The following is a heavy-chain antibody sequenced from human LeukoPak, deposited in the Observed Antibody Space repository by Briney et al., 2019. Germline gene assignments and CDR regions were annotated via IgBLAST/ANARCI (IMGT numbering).Heavy chain of an antibody. Sequence: GGSLRLSCAASGFTFSSYGMHWVRQAPGKGLEWVSYISQSSDRIYHADSVKGRFTISRDNAKNSLYLQMDSLRVEDTAVYYCARDLLNDEGSSYFFDQWGQGTLVTVAS. V-gene: IGHV3-48*04. CDR1: GFTFSSYG. D-gene: IGHD2-2*01. CDR3: ARDLLNDEGSSYFFDQ. CDR2: ISQSSDRI. J-gene: IGHJ4*02.